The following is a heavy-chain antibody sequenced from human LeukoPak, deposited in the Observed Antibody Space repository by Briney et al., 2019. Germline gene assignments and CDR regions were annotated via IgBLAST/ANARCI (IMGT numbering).Heavy chain of an antibody. CDR1: GFTFNSFF. Sequence: GGSLRLSCAASGFTFNSFFLNWVRLTPGRELEGVACISQDGSETFYMDALRGRFTISRDNTKNSLFLQMNTLRAEDTAVYFCVRDLGHSRHYFEYWGQGALVTVSS. CDR3: VRDLGHSRHYFEY. V-gene: IGHV3-7*01. D-gene: IGHD7-27*01. J-gene: IGHJ4*02. CDR2: ISQDGSET.